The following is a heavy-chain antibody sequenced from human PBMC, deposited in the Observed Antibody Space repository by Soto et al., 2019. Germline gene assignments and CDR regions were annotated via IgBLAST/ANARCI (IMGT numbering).Heavy chain of an antibody. D-gene: IGHD3-3*01. Sequence: GGSLRLSCAASGFSFGSYALSWVRQAPGKGLEWVSTISGGDGKTFYADAVKGRFSISRDTSQNTLYLQMNSLRADDTAIYYCARWSYLDYWGQGTRVTVSS. J-gene: IGHJ4*02. V-gene: IGHV3-23*01. CDR2: ISGGDGKT. CDR1: GFSFGSYA. CDR3: ARWSYLDY.